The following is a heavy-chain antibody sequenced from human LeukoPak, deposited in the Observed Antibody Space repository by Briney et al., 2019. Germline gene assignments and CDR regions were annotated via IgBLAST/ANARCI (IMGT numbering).Heavy chain of an antibody. CDR1: GYNFATYW. D-gene: IGHD1-26*01. J-gene: IGHJ4*02. Sequence: GESLKISCQVSGYNFATYWIGWVRQMPGKGLEWMGIISPADSDTRYSPSFQGQVTISADKSINTAYLQWSSLRASDTAIYYCARRAARVGQGIDYWGKGPLVTVSS. CDR2: ISPADSDT. V-gene: IGHV5-51*01. CDR3: ARRAARVGQGIDY.